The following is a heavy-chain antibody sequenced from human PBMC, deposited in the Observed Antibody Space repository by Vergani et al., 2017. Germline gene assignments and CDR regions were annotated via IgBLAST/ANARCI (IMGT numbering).Heavy chain of an antibody. CDR2: IIPIFGTA. D-gene: IGHD3-10*01. Sequence: QVQLVQSGAEVKKPGSSVKVSCKASGGTFSSYAISWVRQAPGQGLEWMGRIIPIFGTANYAQKFQGRVTITADESTSTAYMELSSLRSEDTAVYYCAGEVLNXGGSSGSQTNYFDYWGQGSLVTVSS. V-gene: IGHV1-69*13. CDR3: AGEVLNXGGSSGSQTNYFDY. J-gene: IGHJ4*02. CDR1: GGTFSSYA.